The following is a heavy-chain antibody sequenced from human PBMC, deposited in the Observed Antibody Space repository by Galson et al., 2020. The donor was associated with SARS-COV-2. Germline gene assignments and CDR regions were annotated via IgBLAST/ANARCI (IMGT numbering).Heavy chain of an antibody. CDR2: INPSGGST. CDR3: SRSRDPVISGYDLSGASGSDF. D-gene: IGHD5-12*01. Sequence: ASVKVSCKTSGYTFTRYYVQWVRQAPGQGLEWMGVINPSGGSTSYAQEFQGRVTMTRDTSTSTVYMELSSLRSEDTALYFCSRSRDPVISGYDLSGASGSDFWGHGTLVTVSS. V-gene: IGHV1-46*01. J-gene: IGHJ4*01. CDR1: GYTFTRYY.